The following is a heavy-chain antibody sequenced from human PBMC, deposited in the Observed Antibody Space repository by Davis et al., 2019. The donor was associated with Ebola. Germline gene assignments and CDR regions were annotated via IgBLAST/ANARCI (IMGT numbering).Heavy chain of an antibody. CDR2: ISYDGSNK. CDR1: GFTFSSYG. D-gene: IGHD1-14*01. CDR3: AKGSGHYYYYGMDV. Sequence: GESLKISCAASGFTFSSYGMHWVRPAPGKGLEWVAVISYDGSNKYYADSVKGRFTISRDNSKNTLYLQMNSLRAEDTAVYYCAKGSGHYYYYGMDVWGQGTTVTVSS. V-gene: IGHV3-30*18. J-gene: IGHJ6*02.